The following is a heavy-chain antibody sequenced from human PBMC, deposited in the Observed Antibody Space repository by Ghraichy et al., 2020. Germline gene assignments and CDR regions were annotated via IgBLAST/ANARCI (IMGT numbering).Heavy chain of an antibody. Sequence: SETLSLTCAVYGGSFSGYYWSWIRQPPGKGLEWIGEINHSGSTNYNPSLKSRVTISVDTSKNQFSLKLSSVTAADTAVYYCARFAGSSGYYWRRGGMDVWGQGTTVTVSS. J-gene: IGHJ6*02. D-gene: IGHD3-22*01. CDR3: ARFAGSSGYYWRRGGMDV. CDR2: INHSGST. CDR1: GGSFSGYY. V-gene: IGHV4-34*01.